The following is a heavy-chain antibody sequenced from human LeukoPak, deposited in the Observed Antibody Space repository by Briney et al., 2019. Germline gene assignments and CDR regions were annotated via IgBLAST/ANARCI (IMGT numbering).Heavy chain of an antibody. D-gene: IGHD6-13*01. CDR1: GFTFSSYG. V-gene: IGHV3-33*01. Sequence: GGSLRLSCAASGFTFSSYGMHWVRQAPGKGLEGVAVIWYDGSNKYYADSVKGRFTISRDNSKNTLYLQMNSLRAEDTAVYYCAREGGSRSAFDIWGQGTMVTVSS. J-gene: IGHJ3*02. CDR3: AREGGSRSAFDI. CDR2: IWYDGSNK.